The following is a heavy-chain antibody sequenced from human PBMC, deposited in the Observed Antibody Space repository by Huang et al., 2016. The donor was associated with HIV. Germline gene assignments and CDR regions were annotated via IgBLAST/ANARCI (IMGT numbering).Heavy chain of an antibody. CDR2: IYYSGIT. J-gene: IGHJ4*02. V-gene: IGHV4-59*11. CDR3: ARDSGNWNY. D-gene: IGHD1-20*01. Sequence: QVQLQESGPGLVKPSETLSLTCTFSGGSISSHYWSWIRQPPGQGLEWIGSIYYSGITNYNPSLKSRVTISVDTSKNQFSLKLNSVTAADTAVYYCARDSGNWNYWGQGTLVTVSS. CDR1: GGSISSHY.